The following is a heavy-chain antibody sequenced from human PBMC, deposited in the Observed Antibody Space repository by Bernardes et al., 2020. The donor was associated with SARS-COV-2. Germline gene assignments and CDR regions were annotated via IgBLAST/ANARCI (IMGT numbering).Heavy chain of an antibody. D-gene: IGHD3-16*01. V-gene: IGHV3-7*03. J-gene: IGHJ4*02. CDR1: GFTFSSYW. CDR2: IKQDGSQK. Sequence: GGSLRLSCAASGFTFSSYWMAWVRQAPGKGPEWVANIKQDGSQKVYVNSVKGRFTISSDHAKTSLYLQMNSLRAEDSAVYYCARDNTFMLDYWGRGTLVTVSS. CDR3: ARDNTFMLDY.